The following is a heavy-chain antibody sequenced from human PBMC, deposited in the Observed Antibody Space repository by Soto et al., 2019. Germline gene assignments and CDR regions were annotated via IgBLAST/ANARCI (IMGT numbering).Heavy chain of an antibody. Sequence: EVQLLESGGGLVQPGGSLRLSCAASGFTFSSYAMSWVRQAPGKGLEWVSAISGSGGRTYYADFVKGRFTISRDNSKNTLYLQMTSLRAEDTAVYCCAKLEPDGEGPYYYFGDWGQGSLVTVSS. D-gene: IGHD3-10*01. J-gene: IGHJ4*02. CDR2: ISGSGGRT. CDR1: GFTFSSYA. CDR3: AKLEPDGEGPYYYFGD. V-gene: IGHV3-23*01.